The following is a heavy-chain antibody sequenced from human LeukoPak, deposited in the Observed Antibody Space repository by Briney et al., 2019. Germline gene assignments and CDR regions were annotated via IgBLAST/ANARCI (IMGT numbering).Heavy chain of an antibody. Sequence: GGSLRLSCAASGFTFSSYAMHWVRQAPGKGLEWVAVISYDGSNKYYADSVKGRFTISRDNSKNTLYLQMTSLRAEDTAVYYCARSSSWYLSDAFDIWGQGTMVTVSS. CDR1: GFTFSSYA. CDR3: ARSSSWYLSDAFDI. J-gene: IGHJ3*02. V-gene: IGHV3-30*04. CDR2: ISYDGSNK. D-gene: IGHD6-13*01.